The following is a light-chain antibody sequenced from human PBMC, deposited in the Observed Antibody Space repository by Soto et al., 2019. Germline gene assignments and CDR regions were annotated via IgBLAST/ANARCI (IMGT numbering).Light chain of an antibody. CDR2: ATA. CDR1: QGIGND. CDR3: LQYYNYPLT. Sequence: AIQMTQSPSSLSASVGDRVTITCRASQGIGNDLGWYQQKPGKAPKLLIYATASLQSGVPSRFSGSGSGTDFTLTISSLQPEDFATDYCLQYYNYPLTFGGGTKVDIK. V-gene: IGKV1-6*01. J-gene: IGKJ4*01.